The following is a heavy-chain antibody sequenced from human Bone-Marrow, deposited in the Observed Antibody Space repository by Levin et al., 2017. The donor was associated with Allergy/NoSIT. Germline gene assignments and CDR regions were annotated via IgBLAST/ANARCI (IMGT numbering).Heavy chain of an antibody. CDR2: ISLDGGHK. D-gene: IGHD3-3*02. J-gene: IGHJ6*02. V-gene: IGHV3-30*18. CDR3: AKGRQHFESYNYYGMDV. CDR1: CFPFGISA. Sequence: SLPLSFAVSCFPFGISAIHWVRQAPGKGLEWVAVISLDGGHKFYANSVKGRFTFSRDNSRNTVSLQMDNLRPDDTAVYYCAKGRQHFESYNYYGMDVWGQGTTVSV.